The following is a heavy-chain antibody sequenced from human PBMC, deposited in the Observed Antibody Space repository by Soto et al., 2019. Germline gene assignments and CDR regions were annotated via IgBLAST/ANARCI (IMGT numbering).Heavy chain of an antibody. D-gene: IGHD1-1*01. CDR2: INAGNGDT. V-gene: IGHV1-3*01. CDR3: ARDPGTGAALRAYHFDY. CDR1: RYSFTTYA. Sequence: GASVKVSCKGSRYSFTTYALHWVRQAPGQRLEWMGWINAGNGDTKYSEKFQGRVTITRDTSANTAYMELSSLRSEDTSVYYCARDPGTGAALRAYHFDYWGQGTLVTVSS. J-gene: IGHJ4*02.